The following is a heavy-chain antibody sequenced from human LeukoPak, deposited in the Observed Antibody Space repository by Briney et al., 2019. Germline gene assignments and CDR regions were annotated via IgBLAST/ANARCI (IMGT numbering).Heavy chain of an antibody. CDR3: ARDPLSQNDY. CDR2: INQSASEI. D-gene: IGHD3-16*02. V-gene: IGHV3-7*01. Sequence: GGSLRLSCAASGFTFSNYWMSWVRQAPGKGLEWVANINQSASEIYYVDSVKGRFTISRDNAKNSLYVQMNSLRAEDTAVYYCARDPLSQNDYWGQGTLVTVSS. J-gene: IGHJ4*02. CDR1: GFTFSNYW.